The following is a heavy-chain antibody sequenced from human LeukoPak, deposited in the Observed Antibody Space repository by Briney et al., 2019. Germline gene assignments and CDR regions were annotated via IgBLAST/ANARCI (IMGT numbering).Heavy chain of an antibody. D-gene: IGHD1-1*01. CDR1: GFTVSSNY. J-gene: IGHJ6*02. CDR2: IYSGGST. V-gene: IGHV3-66*01. Sequence: GSLRLSCAASGFTVSSNYMSWVRQAPGKGLEWVSVIYSGGSTYYADSVKGRFTISRDNSKNTLYLQMNSLRAEDTAVYYCARGWNDAYYYGMDVWGQGTTVTVSS. CDR3: ARGWNDAYYYGMDV.